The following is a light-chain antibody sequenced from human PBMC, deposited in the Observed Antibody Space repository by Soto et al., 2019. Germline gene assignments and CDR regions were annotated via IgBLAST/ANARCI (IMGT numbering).Light chain of an antibody. CDR1: QSVRSN. Sequence: ETVMTQSPATLPVSPGERATLSCRASQSVRSNLAWYQQKPGQAPRLLIYGASTRATGVPARFSGSGSGTEFTLTINSLQAEDCAVYYCQQYYNWPRTFGQGTRLEIK. V-gene: IGKV3-15*01. CDR3: QQYYNWPRT. CDR2: GAS. J-gene: IGKJ5*01.